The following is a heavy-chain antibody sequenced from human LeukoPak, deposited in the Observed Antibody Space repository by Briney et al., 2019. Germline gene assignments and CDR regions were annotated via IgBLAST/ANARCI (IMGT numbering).Heavy chain of an antibody. J-gene: IGHJ1*01. Sequence: PGGSLRLSCAASGVTVSDNYMSWVRQAPGKGLEWVSLIYSGGSTYYADSVKGRFTISRDNSKNTLYLQMNSLRAEDTAVYYCARAGPYDYGGEYFQHWGQGTLVTVSS. CDR2: IYSGGST. D-gene: IGHD4-23*01. V-gene: IGHV3-53*05. CDR3: ARAGPYDYGGEYFQH. CDR1: GVTVSDNY.